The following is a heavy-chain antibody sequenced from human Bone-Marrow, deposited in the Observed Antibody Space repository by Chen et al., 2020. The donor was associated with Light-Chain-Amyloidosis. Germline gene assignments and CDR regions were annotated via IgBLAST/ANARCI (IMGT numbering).Heavy chain of an antibody. CDR1: GFTFSYHG. D-gene: IGHD2-21*01. V-gene: IGHV3-33*08. CDR3: TRKGGDVDF. CDR2: IGYDGNKT. J-gene: IGHJ4*02. Sequence: QVQLVESGGGVVQPGRSLRLSCEASGFTFSYHGMHWVRQAPGKGLEWVAVIGYDGNKTYYADSVKGRFTTSRDNSKNTLYLQMNSLRPEDTAVYFCTRKGGDVDFWGQGSLVTVSS.